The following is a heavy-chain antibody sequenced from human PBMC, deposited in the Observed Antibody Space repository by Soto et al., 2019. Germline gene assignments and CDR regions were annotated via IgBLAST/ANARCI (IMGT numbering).Heavy chain of an antibody. CDR2: IKSDGSGA. J-gene: IGHJ4*02. V-gene: IGHV3-74*01. CDR1: GFTFSSYW. Sequence: EVQLVESGGDLVQPGGSLRLSCAASGFTFSSYWMHWVRQAPGKGLVWVSRIKSDGSGAIYADSVKGRFTVSRDNAKXXXXXXXXXXXXXXXXXXXCARGXXXXXXXNGYLGRHWGQGTRVTVSS. D-gene: IGHD5-18*01. CDR3: ARGXXXXXXXNGYLGRH.